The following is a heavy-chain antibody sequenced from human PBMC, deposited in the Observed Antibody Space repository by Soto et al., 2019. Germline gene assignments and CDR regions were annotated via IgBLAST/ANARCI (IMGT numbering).Heavy chain of an antibody. Sequence: SETLSLTCTVSGGSISSYYWSWIRQPAGKGLEWIGRIYSNGGTIYNPSVRSRITVSIDTSKNQFSLKLTSVTAADTAVYYCARDLSSPPYNWFDPWGRGILVTVSS. CDR2: IYSNGGT. D-gene: IGHD6-13*01. CDR1: GGSISSYY. V-gene: IGHV4-4*07. J-gene: IGHJ5*02. CDR3: ARDLSSPPYNWFDP.